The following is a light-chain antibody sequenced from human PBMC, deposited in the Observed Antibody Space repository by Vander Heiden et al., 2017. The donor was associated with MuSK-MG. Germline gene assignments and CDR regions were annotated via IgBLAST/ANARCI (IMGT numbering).Light chain of an antibody. CDR3: QQFKNYPPRRT. Sequence: AIQLTQSPSSLSASVGDRVTITCRASQGISSALSWYQQKPGKATKLLIYDASSLESGVPSRFSGSGSGTDFTLTISSLQPEDFATDYCQQFKNYPPRRTFGGGTKVEIK. CDR2: DAS. V-gene: IGKV1D-13*01. J-gene: IGKJ4*02. CDR1: QGISSA.